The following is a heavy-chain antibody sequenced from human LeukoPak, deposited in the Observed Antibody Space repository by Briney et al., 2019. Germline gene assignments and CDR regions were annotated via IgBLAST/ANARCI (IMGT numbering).Heavy chain of an antibody. V-gene: IGHV3-21*01. Sequence: GGSLRLSCAASGFSFSIYSMNWVRQAPGKGLEWVSPISGSSSYTYYADSVKGRFTISRDNAKNSLYLQMNSLRAEDTAVYYCARGDRLGYCTNGVCYPTDYWGQGTLVTVSS. CDR2: ISGSSSYT. D-gene: IGHD2-8*01. CDR3: ARGDRLGYCTNGVCYPTDY. CDR1: GFSFSIYS. J-gene: IGHJ4*02.